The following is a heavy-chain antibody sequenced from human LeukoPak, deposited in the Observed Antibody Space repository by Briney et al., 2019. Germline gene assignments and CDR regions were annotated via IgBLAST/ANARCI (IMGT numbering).Heavy chain of an antibody. Sequence: SQTLSLTCTVSDGSISSYYWSWIRQSPGKGLEWIGYIDYSGSTTSNPSLRSRVTLPVDTSKNQYSLKLSSVTAADTAVYYCARGYCRGTSCNRYTFDMWGQGTMVTVSS. CDR1: DGSISSYY. D-gene: IGHD2-2*01. J-gene: IGHJ3*02. CDR2: IDYSGST. V-gene: IGHV4-59*01. CDR3: ARGYCRGTSCNRYTFDM.